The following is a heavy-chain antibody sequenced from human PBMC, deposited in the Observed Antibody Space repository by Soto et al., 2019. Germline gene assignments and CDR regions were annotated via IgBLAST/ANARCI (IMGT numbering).Heavy chain of an antibody. J-gene: IGHJ4*02. CDR2: INPSGGTT. V-gene: IGHV1-46*01. CDR3: ARGPATAPDAY. D-gene: IGHD2-2*01. Sequence: ASVKVSCKTSGYIFTSYYIHWVRQAPGQGLEWMGIINPSGGTTTYAQKFQGRVTMTRDTTTSTVYMELSSLRSEDTAVYYCARGPATAPDAYWGLGTLVTVSS. CDR1: GYIFTSYY.